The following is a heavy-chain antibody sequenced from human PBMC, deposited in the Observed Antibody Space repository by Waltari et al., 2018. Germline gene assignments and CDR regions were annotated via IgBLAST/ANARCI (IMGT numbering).Heavy chain of an antibody. J-gene: IGHJ6*02. CDR2: IIPIFGTA. D-gene: IGHD4-17*01. V-gene: IGHV1-69*05. Sequence: QVQLVQSGAEVKKPGSSVKVSCKASGGTFSSYAISWVRKAPGQGLEWMGGIIPIFGTANYAQKFQGRVTITTDESTSTAYMELSSLRSEDTAVYYCARDPLYYGDYAYGMDVWGQGTTVTVSS. CDR3: ARDPLYYGDYAYGMDV. CDR1: GGTFSSYA.